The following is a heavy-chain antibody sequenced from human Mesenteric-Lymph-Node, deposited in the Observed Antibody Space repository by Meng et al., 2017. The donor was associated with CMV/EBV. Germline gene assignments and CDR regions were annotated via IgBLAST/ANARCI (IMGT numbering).Heavy chain of an antibody. CDR2: INHSGST. CDR1: GGSFSGYY. V-gene: IGHV4-34*01. J-gene: IGHJ4*02. CDR3: ARGSSYDILTGYIDY. D-gene: IGHD3-9*01. Sequence: QAVLHQEGEGLLKPAETLSVTCAVYGGSFSGYYWNWIRQSPEKGLEWIGEINHSGSTTYNPSFTSRIIISVDTSTNQISLNMSSVTAADTAVYYCARGSSYDILTGYIDYWGQGALVTVSS.